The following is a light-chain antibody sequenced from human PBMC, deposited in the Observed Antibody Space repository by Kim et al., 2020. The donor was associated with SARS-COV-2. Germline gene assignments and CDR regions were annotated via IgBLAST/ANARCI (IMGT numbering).Light chain of an antibody. CDR3: QQTYCSPVS. Sequence: ASVEHRDTITCRKSQNINSHLNWEHQKPGRAPNLLMYAASTLQGGVPSRFSGRGSETDFTLTISSLQPEDFATYFCQQTYCSPVSFGPGTKVDIK. CDR2: AAS. J-gene: IGKJ3*01. CDR1: QNINSH. V-gene: IGKV1-39*01.